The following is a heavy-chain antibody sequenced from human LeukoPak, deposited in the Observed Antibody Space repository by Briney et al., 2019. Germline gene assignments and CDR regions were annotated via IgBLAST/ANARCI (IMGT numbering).Heavy chain of an antibody. CDR1: GGSFSGYY. D-gene: IGHD2-15*01. Sequence: SETLSLTCAVYGGSFSGYYWSWIRQPPGKGLEWIGEINHSGSTNYNPSLKSRVTISVDTSKNQFSLKLSSVTAADTAVYYCARASCGGGTCYDSRGWFDPWGQGTLVTVSS. CDR2: INHSGST. V-gene: IGHV4-34*01. CDR3: ARASCGGGTCYDSRGWFDP. J-gene: IGHJ5*02.